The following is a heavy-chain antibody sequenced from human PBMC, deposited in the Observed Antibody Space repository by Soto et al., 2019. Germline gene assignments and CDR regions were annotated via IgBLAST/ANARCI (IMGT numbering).Heavy chain of an antibody. Sequence: SETLSLTCAVYGGSFSGYYWSWIRQPPGKGLEWIGEINHSGSTNYNPSLKSRVTISVDTSKNQFSLKLSSVTAADTAVYYCASGDSSSSRYYYYGMDVWGQGTTVTVSS. CDR3: ASGDSSSSRYYYYGMDV. CDR1: GGSFSGYY. J-gene: IGHJ6*02. D-gene: IGHD6-6*01. V-gene: IGHV4-34*01. CDR2: INHSGST.